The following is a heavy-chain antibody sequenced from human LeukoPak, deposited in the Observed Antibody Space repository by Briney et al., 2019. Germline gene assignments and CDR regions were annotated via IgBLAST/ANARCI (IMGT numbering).Heavy chain of an antibody. CDR1: GGSISSGGYY. D-gene: IGHD3-10*01. CDR3: TRGGGGSGSYYEYYFDY. V-gene: IGHV4-30-2*01. CDR2: IYHSGST. Sequence: SQTLSLTCTVSGGSISSGGYYWSWIRQPPGKGLEWIGYIYHSGSTYYNPSLKGQVTISVDRSKNQFSLKLSSVTAADTDVYYCTRGGGGSGSYYEYYFDYWGQGTLVTVSS. J-gene: IGHJ4*02.